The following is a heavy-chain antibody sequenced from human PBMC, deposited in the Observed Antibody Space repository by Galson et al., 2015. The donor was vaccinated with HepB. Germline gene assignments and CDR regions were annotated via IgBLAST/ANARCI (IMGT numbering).Heavy chain of an antibody. CDR1: GFSLSTSGVG. V-gene: IGHV2-5*02. Sequence: PALVKPTQTLTLTCTFSGFSLSTSGVGVGWIRQPPGKALEWLALIYWDDDKRYSPSLKSRLTITKDTSKNQVVLTMTNMDPVDTATYYCAHRVDVPYYYDSSGYMNWFDPWGQGTLVTVSS. J-gene: IGHJ5*02. CDR3: AHRVDVPYYYDSSGYMNWFDP. D-gene: IGHD3-22*01. CDR2: IYWDDDK.